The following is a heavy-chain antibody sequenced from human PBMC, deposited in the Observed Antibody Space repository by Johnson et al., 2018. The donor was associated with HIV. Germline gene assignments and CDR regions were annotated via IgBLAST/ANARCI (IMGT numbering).Heavy chain of an antibody. CDR3: AKGVVGATGGAFDI. CDR1: GFTFSSYG. J-gene: IGHJ3*02. Sequence: QVQLVESGGGVVQPGRSLRLSCAASGFTFSSYGMHWVRQTPGKGLQWVAVIWYDGSNTYYADSVKGRFTISRDNSKNTVYLQMNSLRAEDMAVYYCAKGVVGATGGAFDIWGQGTMVTVSS. V-gene: IGHV3-33*06. CDR2: IWYDGSNT. D-gene: IGHD1-26*01.